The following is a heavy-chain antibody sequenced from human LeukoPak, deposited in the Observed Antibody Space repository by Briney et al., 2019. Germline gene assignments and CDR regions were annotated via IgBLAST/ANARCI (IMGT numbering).Heavy chain of an antibody. Sequence: SETLSLTCTVSGGSISSYYWSWIRQPPGKGLEWIGYIYYSGSTNYNPSLKSRDTISVDTSKNQFSLKLSSVTAADTAVYYCAREVALFHAFDIWGQGTMVTVSS. V-gene: IGHV4-59*01. J-gene: IGHJ3*02. CDR3: AREVALFHAFDI. D-gene: IGHD5-12*01. CDR2: IYYSGST. CDR1: GGSISSYY.